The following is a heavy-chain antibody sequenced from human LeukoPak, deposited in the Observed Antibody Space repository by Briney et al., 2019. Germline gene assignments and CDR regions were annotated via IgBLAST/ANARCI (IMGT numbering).Heavy chain of an antibody. J-gene: IGHJ4*02. CDR2: ISDGGGST. V-gene: IGHV3-23*01. Sequence: GGSRRLSCAASGFTFSNYIMTWVRQAPGKGLEWVSGISDGGGSTYYADSVRGRFTISRDNSKTTVFLQMNSLRAEDTAVYYCTYVISGWAFEYWGQGTLVTVSS. D-gene: IGHD6-19*01. CDR3: TYVISGWAFEY. CDR1: GFTFSNYI.